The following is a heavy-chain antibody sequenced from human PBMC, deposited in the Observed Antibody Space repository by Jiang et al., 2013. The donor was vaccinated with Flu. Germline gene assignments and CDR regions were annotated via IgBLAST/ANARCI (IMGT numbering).Heavy chain of an antibody. Sequence: GLVKPSETLSLTSHCLWLLHQQWLLLGLDPAAPREGGWSGLGVPIIVGAPNYNPSLKSRVTISVDTSKNQFSLKLSSVTAADTAVYYCARPVTDNWNDGFDYWGQGTLVTVSS. CDR2: PIIVGAP. J-gene: IGHJ4*02. V-gene: IGHV4-38-2*02. CDR3: ARPVTDNWNDGFDY. D-gene: IGHD1-20*01. CDR1: LLHQQWLL.